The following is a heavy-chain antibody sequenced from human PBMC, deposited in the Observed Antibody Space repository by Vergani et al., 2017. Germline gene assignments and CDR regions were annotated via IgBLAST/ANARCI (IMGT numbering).Heavy chain of an antibody. J-gene: IGHJ6*02. CDR1: GYSISSGYY. Sequence: QVQLQESGPGLVKPSETLSLTCAVSGYSISSGYYWSWIRQPAGKGLEWIGRIYTSGSTNYNPSLKSRVTISVDTSKNQFSLKLSSVTAADTAVYYCARAGIAAAGIGRHYYYYGMDVWGQGTTVTVSS. D-gene: IGHD6-13*01. CDR2: IYTSGST. CDR3: ARAGIAAAGIGRHYYYYGMDV. V-gene: IGHV4-61*02.